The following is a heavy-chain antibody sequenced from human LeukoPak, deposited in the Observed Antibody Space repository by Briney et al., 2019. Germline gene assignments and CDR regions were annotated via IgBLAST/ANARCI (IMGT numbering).Heavy chain of an antibody. CDR1: GYSISSGYY. J-gene: IGHJ4*02. CDR3: ARVDGSGSYARPDY. D-gene: IGHD3-10*01. V-gene: IGHV4-38-2*01. CDR2: IYHSGST. Sequence: SSETLSLTCAVSGYSISSGYYWGWTRQPPGKGLEWIGRIYHSGSTYYNPSLKSRVTISVDTSKNQFSLKLSSATAADTAVYYCARVDGSGSYARPDYWGQGTLVTVSS.